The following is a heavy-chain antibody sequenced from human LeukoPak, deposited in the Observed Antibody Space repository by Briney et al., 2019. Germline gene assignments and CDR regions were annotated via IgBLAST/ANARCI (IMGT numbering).Heavy chain of an antibody. CDR2: ISSSSSYI. V-gene: IGHV3-21*01. D-gene: IGHD5-18*01. CDR1: GFTFSSYS. J-gene: IGHJ4*02. Sequence: GGSLRLSCAASGFTFSSYSMNWVRQAPGKGLEWVSSISSSSSYIYYADSVKGRFTISRDNAKNSLYLQMNSLRAEDTAVYYCARDRSMDTAMVRGDYWGQGTLVTVSS. CDR3: ARDRSMDTAMVRGDY.